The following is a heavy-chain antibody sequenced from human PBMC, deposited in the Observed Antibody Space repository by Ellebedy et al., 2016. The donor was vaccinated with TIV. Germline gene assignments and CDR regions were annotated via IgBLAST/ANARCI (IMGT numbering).Heavy chain of an antibody. D-gene: IGHD3-10*01. CDR2: INANSANS. CDR3: TKGGGDIIIVPDYFYMDV. Sequence: GGSLRLSXAASGFSFDAYAMHWVRQRPGKGLEWVAGINANSANSFYAASVKGRFTISRDNAKNSLYLQMNRLSPADTAFYFCTKGGGDIIIVPDYFYMDVWGKGTTVTVSS. CDR1: GFSFDAYA. J-gene: IGHJ6*03. V-gene: IGHV3-9*01.